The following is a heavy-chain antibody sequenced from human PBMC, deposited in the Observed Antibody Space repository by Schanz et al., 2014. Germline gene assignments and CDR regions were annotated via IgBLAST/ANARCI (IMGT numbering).Heavy chain of an antibody. V-gene: IGHV3-15*01. J-gene: IGHJ3*01. CDR2: IKSKVDGGTT. CDR3: SADLTAVDYDAIGL. Sequence: EAQLLESGGGLVQPGGSLRLSCAASAFIFRSSSMHWVRQAPGKGLEWVGRIKSKVDGGTTDNAAPVQGRFTISRDDSKNTLHLQMNSLKTEDTAVYCCSADLTAVDYDAIGLWGQGTMVTVSS. D-gene: IGHD4-17*01. CDR1: AFIFRSSS.